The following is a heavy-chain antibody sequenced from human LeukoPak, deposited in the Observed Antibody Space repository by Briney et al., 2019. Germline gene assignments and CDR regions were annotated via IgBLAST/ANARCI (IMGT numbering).Heavy chain of an antibody. Sequence: SETLSLTCTVSGGSISSSSYYWGWIRQPPGKGLEWIGSIYYSGSTYYNPSLKSRVTISVDTSKNQFSLKLSSVTAADTAVYYCARYSSSLSGRKGIDYWGQGTLVTVSS. CDR2: IYYSGST. V-gene: IGHV4-39*07. D-gene: IGHD6-13*01. CDR1: GGSISSSSYY. CDR3: ARYSSSLSGRKGIDY. J-gene: IGHJ4*02.